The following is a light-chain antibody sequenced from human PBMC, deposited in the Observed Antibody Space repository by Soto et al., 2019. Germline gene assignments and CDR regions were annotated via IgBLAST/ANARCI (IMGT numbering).Light chain of an antibody. J-gene: IGLJ1*01. CDR3: SSYTSSSTLLV. V-gene: IGLV2-14*01. CDR2: DVS. Sequence: QSALTQPASVSGSPGQSITISCTGTSSDVGGYNYVSWYQQHPGKAPKLMIYDVSNRPSGVSNRFSGSKSGNTGSLTISGLQAEDEADYYCSSYTSSSTLLVFGTGTKLTVL. CDR1: SSDVGGYNY.